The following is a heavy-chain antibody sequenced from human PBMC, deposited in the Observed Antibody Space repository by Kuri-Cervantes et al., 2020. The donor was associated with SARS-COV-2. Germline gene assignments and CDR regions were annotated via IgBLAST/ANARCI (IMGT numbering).Heavy chain of an antibody. CDR2: IYTSGST. D-gene: IGHD3-16*01. J-gene: IGHJ4*02. V-gene: IGHV4-4*07. Sequence: GSLRLSCTVSGGSISSYYWSWIRQPAGKGLEWIGRIYTSGSTNYNPPLKSRVTMSVDTSKNQFSLKLSSVTAADTAVYYCARGVPVRGSIPVGAGTFDYWGQGTLVTVSS. CDR1: GGSISSYY. CDR3: ARGVPVRGSIPVGAGTFDY.